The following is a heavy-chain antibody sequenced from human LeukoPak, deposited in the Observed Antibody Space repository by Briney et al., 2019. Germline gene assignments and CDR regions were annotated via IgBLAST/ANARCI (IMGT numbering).Heavy chain of an antibody. D-gene: IGHD2-2*01. CDR3: ARYGRLTSWAPFDN. Sequence: GGSLRLSCAASGFTFSSYAMSWVRQAPGKGLEWVANIKQDGSEKYYVDSVRGRFTISRDNAKNSLYLQMNSLRDEDTAVYYCARYGRLTSWAPFDNWGQGTLVTVSS. CDR2: IKQDGSEK. J-gene: IGHJ4*02. CDR1: GFTFSSYA. V-gene: IGHV3-7*01.